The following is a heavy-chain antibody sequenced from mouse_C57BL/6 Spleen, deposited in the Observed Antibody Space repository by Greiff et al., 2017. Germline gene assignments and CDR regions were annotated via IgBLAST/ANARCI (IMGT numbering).Heavy chain of an antibody. CDR1: GFSLTSYG. CDR2: IWSDGGR. Sequence: VKLMESGPGLVAPSQCLSITCTVSGFSLTSYGVHWVRQPPGKGLEWLVVIWSDGGRTYNSAIKSKLSINKANSKGQVFLKMNSLQTDDTATYYGARYDYAMDYWGKGTSVTVSS. CDR3: ARYDYAMDY. V-gene: IGHV2-6*03. J-gene: IGHJ4*01.